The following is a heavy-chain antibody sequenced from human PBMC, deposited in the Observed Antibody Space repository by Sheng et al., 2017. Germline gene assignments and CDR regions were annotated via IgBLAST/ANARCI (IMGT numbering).Heavy chain of an antibody. CDR1: GFTFSSYA. CDR2: ISYDGSNK. Sequence: QVQLVESGGGVVQPGRSLRLSCAASGFTFSSYAMHWVRQAPGKGLEWVAVISYDGSNKYYADSVKGRFTISRDNSKNTLYLQMNSLRAEDTAVYYCARELSYRGAFDIWGQGTMVTVSS. CDR3: ARELSYRGAFDI. D-gene: IGHD1-26*01. J-gene: IGHJ3*02. V-gene: IGHV3-30*04.